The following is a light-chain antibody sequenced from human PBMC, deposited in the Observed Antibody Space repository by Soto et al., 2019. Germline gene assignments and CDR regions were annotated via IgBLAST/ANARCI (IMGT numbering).Light chain of an antibody. V-gene: IGKV3-15*01. J-gene: IGKJ1*01. CDR1: ESVSSN. Sequence: EIVMTQSPAILSLSPGERATLSCRASESVSSNLAWYQEKPGQAPRLLIYGASTRATVIPARFSGSESGREFTLTISSLEAEDFAVYYCQQYRNRPPWTFGQGTKVEIK. CDR2: GAS. CDR3: QQYRNRPPWT.